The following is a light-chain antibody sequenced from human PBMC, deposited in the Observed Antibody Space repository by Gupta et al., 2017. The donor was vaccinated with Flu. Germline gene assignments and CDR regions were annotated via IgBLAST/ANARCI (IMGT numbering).Light chain of an antibody. V-gene: IGKV1-39*01. CDR2: AAS. J-gene: IGKJ4*01. Sequence: DIQMTQSPSSLSASVGDRVTITCRASQSISSYLNWYQQKPGKAPKLLIYAASRWQSGVPSRFSGSGSGTDFTLTISSLQPEDFATYYCQQRYSTPLTFGGGTKVEIK. CDR1: QSISSY. CDR3: QQRYSTPLT.